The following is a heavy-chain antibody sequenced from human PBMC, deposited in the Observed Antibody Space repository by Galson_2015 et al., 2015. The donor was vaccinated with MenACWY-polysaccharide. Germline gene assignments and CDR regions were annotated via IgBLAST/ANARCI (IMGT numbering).Heavy chain of an antibody. D-gene: IGHD3-3*01. CDR3: VKDRGAIFGDS. J-gene: IGHJ4*02. CDR1: GFTFSTYA. V-gene: IGHV3-23*01. CDR2: ISNRGIT. Sequence: SLRLSCAASGFTFSTYAMSWVRQAPGTGLEWVSTISNRGITYYADSVKGRVTISRDNSKNTLHLQMSSLGAEDAALYYCVKDRGAIFGDSWGQGALDAVSS.